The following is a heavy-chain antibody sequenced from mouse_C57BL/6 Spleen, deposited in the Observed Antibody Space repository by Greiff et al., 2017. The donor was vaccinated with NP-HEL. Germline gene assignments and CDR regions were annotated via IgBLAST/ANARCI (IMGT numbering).Heavy chain of an antibody. D-gene: IGHD1-1*01. Sequence: QVQLQQPGAELVRPGSSVKLSCKASGYTFTSYWMHWVKQRPIQGLEWIGNIDPSDSETHYNQKFKDKATLTVDKSSSTAYMQLSSLTSEDSAVYYCARSGDYYGSSRYFDVWGTGPTVTVSS. J-gene: IGHJ1*03. CDR2: IDPSDSET. V-gene: IGHV1-52*01. CDR1: GYTFTSYW. CDR3: ARSGDYYGSSRYFDV.